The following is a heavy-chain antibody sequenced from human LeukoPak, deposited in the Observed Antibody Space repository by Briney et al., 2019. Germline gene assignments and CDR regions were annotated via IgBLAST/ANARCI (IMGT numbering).Heavy chain of an antibody. CDR1: GYTFTSYD. D-gene: IGHD5-12*01. CDR2: MNPNSGNT. V-gene: IGHV1-8*01. Sequence: ASVKVSCKASGYTFTSYDINWVRQATGQGLEWMGWMNPNSGNTGYAQKLQGRVTMTTDTSTSTAYMELRSLRSDDTAVYYCARVQAATMGDYWGQGTLVTVSS. J-gene: IGHJ4*02. CDR3: ARVQAATMGDY.